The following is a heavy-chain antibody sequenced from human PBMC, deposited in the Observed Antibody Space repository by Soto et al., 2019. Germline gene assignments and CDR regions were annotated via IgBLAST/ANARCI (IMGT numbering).Heavy chain of an antibody. D-gene: IGHD5-12*01. CDR1: GFTFSSYG. CDR2: ISYDGSNK. J-gene: IGHJ6*02. CDR3: AKDFGGNIVATALFFYYGMDV. V-gene: IGHV3-30*18. Sequence: GGSLRLSCAASGFTFSSYGMHWVRQAPGKGLEWVAVISYDGSNKYYADSVKGRFTISRDNSKNTLYLQMNSLRAEDTAAYYCAKDFGGNIVATALFFYYGMDVWGQGTTVTVSS.